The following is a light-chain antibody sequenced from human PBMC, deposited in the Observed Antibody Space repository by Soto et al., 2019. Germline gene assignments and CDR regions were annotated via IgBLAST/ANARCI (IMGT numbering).Light chain of an antibody. CDR3: QQYNSYWA. CDR2: DAS. CDR1: QSISSW. Sequence: DIQMTQSPSTLSASVGDRVTITCRASQSISSWLAWYQQKPGKAPKLLIYDASSLESGVPSRFSGSGSGTEFTLTISSLQPGDFATYYCQQYNSYWAFGQGTKVDMK. V-gene: IGKV1-5*01. J-gene: IGKJ1*01.